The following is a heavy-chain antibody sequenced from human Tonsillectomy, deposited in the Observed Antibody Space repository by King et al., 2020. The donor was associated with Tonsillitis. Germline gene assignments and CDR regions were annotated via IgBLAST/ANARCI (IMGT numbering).Heavy chain of an antibody. V-gene: IGHV3-11*01. CDR3: ARAIVPAAIYHYGMDV. J-gene: IGHJ6*02. Sequence: VQLVESGGGLVKPGGSLRLSCAASGFTFSDYYMSWIRQAPGKGLEWVSYVSGSGTTIYYADSVKGRFTISRDNAKNSLYLQMNSLRAEDTAVYYCARAIVPAAIYHYGMDVWGQGTTVTVSS. CDR1: GFTFSDYY. D-gene: IGHD2-2*01. CDR2: VSGSGTTI.